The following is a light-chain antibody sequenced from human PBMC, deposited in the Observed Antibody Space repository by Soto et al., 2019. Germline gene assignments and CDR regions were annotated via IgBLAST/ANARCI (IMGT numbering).Light chain of an antibody. CDR2: VAS. V-gene: IGKV1-39*01. CDR1: QSISQY. Sequence: DIQMTQSPSSLSASVGDIVTITCRASQSISQYINWYQQKPGKGPKLLIYVASSLQSGVPSRFSGRGSGTDFSLTISSLQPEDAATYFCQQSYTSSPTFGQGTRVEIK. CDR3: QQSYTSSPT. J-gene: IGKJ1*01.